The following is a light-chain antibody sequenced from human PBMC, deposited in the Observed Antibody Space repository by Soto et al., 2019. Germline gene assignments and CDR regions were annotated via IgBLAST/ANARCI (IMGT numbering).Light chain of an antibody. J-gene: IGKJ1*01. V-gene: IGKV3-20*01. CDR1: QSISSNY. Sequence: EVVLTQSPGTLSLSPGERATLSCRASQSISSNYVAWYQQIPGQTPRLLIWGASTRATGIPDRFSDSGSGTDFTLTISRLEPEDFAVYYCQQHGSSPWMFGQGTKVEIK. CDR2: GAS. CDR3: QQHGSSPWM.